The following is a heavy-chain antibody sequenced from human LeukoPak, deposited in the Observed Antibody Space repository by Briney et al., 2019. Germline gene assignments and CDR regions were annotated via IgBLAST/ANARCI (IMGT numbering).Heavy chain of an antibody. D-gene: IGHD2-15*01. J-gene: IGHJ4*02. CDR3: ARHGRLPNTFDY. Sequence: PSETLSLTCAVCGGSISSSSYYWGWIRQPPGKGLQWIGSIYYSGSTYYNPSLKSRVTISVHTSKNQFSLKLSSVTAADTAVYYCARHGRLPNTFDYWGQGILVTVSS. CDR2: IYYSGST. V-gene: IGHV4-39*01. CDR1: GGSISSSSYY.